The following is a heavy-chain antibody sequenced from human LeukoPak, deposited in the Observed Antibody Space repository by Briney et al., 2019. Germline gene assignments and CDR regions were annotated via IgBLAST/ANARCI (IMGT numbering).Heavy chain of an antibody. CDR2: ISYDGSNK. Sequence: GGSLRLSCAASGFTFSSYGMHWVRQAPGKGLEWVAVISYDGSNKYYADFVKGRFTISRDNSKNTLYLQMNSLRAEDTAVYYCAKVRFLEWLPDYWGQGTLVTVSS. CDR1: GFTFSSYG. CDR3: AKVRFLEWLPDY. V-gene: IGHV3-30*18. D-gene: IGHD3-3*01. J-gene: IGHJ4*02.